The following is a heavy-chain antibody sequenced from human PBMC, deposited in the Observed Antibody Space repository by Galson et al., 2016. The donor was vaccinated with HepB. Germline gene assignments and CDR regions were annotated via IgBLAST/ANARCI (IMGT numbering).Heavy chain of an antibody. D-gene: IGHD3-16*02. CDR3: ARDQMSLMINFGGIIPEYNWFDP. CDR2: INPHNGNT. CDR1: GYTFTTYG. Sequence: SVKVSCKASGYTFTTYGISWVRQAPGQGLEWMGWINPHNGNTNYAQNLHGRVTMTADTSTSTAYMELRSLISDDTAVYYCARDQMSLMINFGGIIPEYNWFDPWGQGTLVTVSS. V-gene: IGHV1-18*01. J-gene: IGHJ5*02.